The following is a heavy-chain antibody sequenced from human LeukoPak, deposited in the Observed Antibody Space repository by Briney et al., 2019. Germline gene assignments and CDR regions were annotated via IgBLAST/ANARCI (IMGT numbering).Heavy chain of an antibody. CDR1: GFTFSNWG. CDR2: IWSDGSYK. J-gene: IGHJ4*02. D-gene: IGHD1-1*01. V-gene: IGHV3-33*06. Sequence: GGSLRLSCATSGFTFSNWGMHWVRQAPGKGLEWVAVIWSDGSYKYYADSVKGRFTISRDNSKNTLSLQMNSLRAEDTAMYYCAKDVTTGTLALDYWGQGTLVTVSS. CDR3: AKDVTTGTLALDY.